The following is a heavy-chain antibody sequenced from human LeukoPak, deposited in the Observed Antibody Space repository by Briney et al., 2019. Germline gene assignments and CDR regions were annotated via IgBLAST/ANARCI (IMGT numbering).Heavy chain of an antibody. Sequence: ASVTVSFKSSVYTFTGYYMHWVRQAPGQGLEWMGWINPNSGGTNYAQKFQGRVTMTRDTSISTAYMELSRLRSDDTAVYYCARWSDMITFGGVIPTTDYWGQGTLVTVSS. V-gene: IGHV1-2*02. J-gene: IGHJ4*02. CDR2: INPNSGGT. D-gene: IGHD3-16*02. CDR3: ARWSDMITFGGVIPTTDY. CDR1: VYTFTGYY.